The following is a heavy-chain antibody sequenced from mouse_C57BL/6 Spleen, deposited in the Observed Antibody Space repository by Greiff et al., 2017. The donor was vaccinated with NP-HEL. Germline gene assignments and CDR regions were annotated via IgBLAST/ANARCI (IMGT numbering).Heavy chain of an antibody. D-gene: IGHD2-3*01. CDR3: ARGEIYDGYYWFAY. V-gene: IGHV5-4*03. Sequence: EVKLEESGGGLVKPGGSLKLSCAASGFTFSSYAMSWVRQTPEKRLEWVATISDGGSYTYYPDNVKGRFTISRDNAKNNLYLQMSHLKSEDTAMYYCARGEIYDGYYWFAYWGQGTLVTVSA. CDR1: GFTFSSYA. J-gene: IGHJ3*01. CDR2: ISDGGSYT.